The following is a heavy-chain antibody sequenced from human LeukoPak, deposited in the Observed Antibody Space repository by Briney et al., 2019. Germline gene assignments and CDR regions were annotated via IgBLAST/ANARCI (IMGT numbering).Heavy chain of an antibody. V-gene: IGHV4-39*07. CDR1: GGSISSSSYY. J-gene: IGHJ4*02. CDR3: AVEFVGGAYFDY. D-gene: IGHD2-21*01. Sequence: SETLSLTCTVSGGSISSSSYYWGWIRQPPGKGLEWIGSIYYSGSTYYNPSLKSRVAISVDTSKTQFSLKLSSVTAADTAVYYFAVEFVGGAYFDYWGQGTLVTVSS. CDR2: IYYSGST.